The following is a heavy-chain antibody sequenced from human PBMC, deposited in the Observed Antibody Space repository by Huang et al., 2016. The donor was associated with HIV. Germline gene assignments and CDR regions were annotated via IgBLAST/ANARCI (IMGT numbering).Heavy chain of an antibody. CDR3: ARGFQAKPGDY. CDR2: INLEGSER. CDR1: GFTFRSYW. Sequence: EVHLVESGGGLVRPGRSLRFSCAASGFTFRSYWMNWVLQARGRVRECVANINLEGSERFYVDSVRGRFTISRDNANNSVSLQLNSLKAEDTGVYYCARGFQAKPGDYWGQGTLVTVSS. J-gene: IGHJ4*02. V-gene: IGHV3-7*01.